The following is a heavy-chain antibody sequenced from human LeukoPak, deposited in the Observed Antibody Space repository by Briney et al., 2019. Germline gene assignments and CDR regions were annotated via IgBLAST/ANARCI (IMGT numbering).Heavy chain of an antibody. D-gene: IGHD3-22*01. Sequence: SETLSLTCAVYGGSFSGYYWSWIRQPPGKGLEWIGEINHSGSTNYNPSLKSRVTISVDTSKNQFSLKLSSVTAADTAVYYCARDSGYDSSVGYMDVWGKGTTVTISS. V-gene: IGHV4-34*01. J-gene: IGHJ6*03. CDR1: GGSFSGYY. CDR2: INHSGST. CDR3: ARDSGYDSSVGYMDV.